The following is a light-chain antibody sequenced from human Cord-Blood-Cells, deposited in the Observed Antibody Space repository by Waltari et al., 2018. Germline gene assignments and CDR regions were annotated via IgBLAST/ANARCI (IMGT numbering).Light chain of an antibody. CDR1: SIDVGRYNL. J-gene: IGLJ3*02. CDR2: EGS. Sequence: QSALTQPASVSGSPGQSITISCTGNSIDVGRYNLFSWYKQHPGKAPKLIIYEGSKRPSGVSNRFSGSKSGNTASLTISGLQAEDEADYYCCSYAGSSTLVFGGGTKLTVL. V-gene: IGLV2-23*01. CDR3: CSYAGSSTLV.